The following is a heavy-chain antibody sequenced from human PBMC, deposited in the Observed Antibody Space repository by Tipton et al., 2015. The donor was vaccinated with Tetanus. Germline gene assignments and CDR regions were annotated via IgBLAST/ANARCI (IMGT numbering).Heavy chain of an antibody. CDR1: DGSTHGFY. CDR2: IYGSGSA. J-gene: IGHJ3*02. V-gene: IGHV4-4*07. CDR3: ARVLRYSATGGWDDAFDI. Sequence: LRLSCTVSDGSTHGFYWTWIRQSAGKGLEWIGRIYGSGSAIYNPSLKSRVAMSMDTSRKQFSLTLTSVTVADTAVYFCARVLRYSATGGWDDAFDIWGQGTLVTVSS. D-gene: IGHD2-8*02.